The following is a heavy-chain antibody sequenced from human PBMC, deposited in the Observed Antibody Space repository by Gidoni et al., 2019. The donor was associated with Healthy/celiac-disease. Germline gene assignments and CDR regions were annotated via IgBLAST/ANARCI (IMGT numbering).Heavy chain of an antibody. J-gene: IGHJ4*02. CDR1: GFTFSSYS. Sequence: EVQLVESGGGLVKPGGSLRLSCAASGFTFSSYSMNWVRQAPGKGLEWVSSISSSSSYIYYADSVKGRFTISRDNAKNSLYLQMNSLRAEDTAVYYCAREGGYTTYYFDYWGQGTLVTVSS. D-gene: IGHD5-12*01. V-gene: IGHV3-21*01. CDR3: AREGGYTTYYFDY. CDR2: ISSSSSYI.